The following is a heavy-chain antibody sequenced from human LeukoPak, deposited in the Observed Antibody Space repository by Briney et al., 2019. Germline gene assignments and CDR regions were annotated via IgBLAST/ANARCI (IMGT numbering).Heavy chain of an antibody. CDR1: GFTFSSYW. CDR2: IKQDGSEK. D-gene: IGHD3-9*01. CDR3: ARGILTGYLDV. V-gene: IGHV3-7*01. J-gene: IGHJ6*03. Sequence: GGSLRLSCAASGFTFSSYWMSWVRQAPGKGLEWVANIKQDGSEKYYVDSVKGRFTISRDNAKNSLYLQTKSLRAEDTAVYYCARGILTGYLDVWGKGTTVTISS.